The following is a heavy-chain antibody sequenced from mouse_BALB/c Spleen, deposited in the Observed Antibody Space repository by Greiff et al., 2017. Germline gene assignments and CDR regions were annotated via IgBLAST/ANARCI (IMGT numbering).Heavy chain of an antibody. CDR1: GFTFSSYG. CDR3: ARGLYYDFPY. V-gene: IGHV5-6-3*01. Sequence: EVKLVESGGGLVQPGGSLKLSCAASGFTFSSYGMSWVRQTPDKRLELVATINSNGGSTYYPDSVKGRFTISRDNAKNTLYLQMSSLKSEDTAMYYCARGLYYDFPYWGQGTTLTVSS. CDR2: INSNGGST. D-gene: IGHD2-4*01. J-gene: IGHJ2*01.